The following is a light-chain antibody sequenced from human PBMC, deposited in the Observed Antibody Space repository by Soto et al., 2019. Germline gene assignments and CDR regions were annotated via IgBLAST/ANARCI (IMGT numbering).Light chain of an antibody. Sequence: QSALTQPASVSGSPGQSITISCTGTSSDIGDYNYVSWYQQHPGKAPKLMIYEVSHRPSGVSNRFSGSKSGNTASLTISGLQAEDEADYYCNSYTSSSTYVFGTYVFGTGTKGTVL. CDR1: SSDIGDYNY. V-gene: IGLV2-14*01. CDR3: NSYTSSSTYVFGTYV. CDR2: EVS. J-gene: IGLJ1*01.